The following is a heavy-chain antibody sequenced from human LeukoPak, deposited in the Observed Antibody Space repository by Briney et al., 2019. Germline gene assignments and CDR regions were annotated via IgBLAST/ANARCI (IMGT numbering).Heavy chain of an antibody. CDR2: INDSGRT. Sequence: SETLSLTCAVYGGSFSNYYWSWIRQPPGKGLEWIGEINDSGRTNYNPSLMSRVTVSVDTSKKQFSLRLTSVTATDTADYYCARRWNYGRNYYIDVWGKGATVSVSS. CDR1: GGSFSNYY. D-gene: IGHD1-7*01. J-gene: IGHJ6*03. V-gene: IGHV4-34*01. CDR3: ARRWNYGRNYYIDV.